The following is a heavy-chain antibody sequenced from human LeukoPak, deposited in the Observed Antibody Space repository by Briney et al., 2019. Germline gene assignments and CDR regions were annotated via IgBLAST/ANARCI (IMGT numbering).Heavy chain of an antibody. J-gene: IGHJ6*02. V-gene: IGHV4-34*01. CDR2: INHSGST. Sequence: SETLSLTCAVYGGSFSGYYWSWIRQPPGKGLEWIGEINHSGSTNYNPSLKSRVTISVDTSKNQFSLELSSVTAADTAVYYCARFRYYYYGMDVWGQGTTVTVSS. CDR1: GGSFSGYY. CDR3: ARFRYYYYGMDV.